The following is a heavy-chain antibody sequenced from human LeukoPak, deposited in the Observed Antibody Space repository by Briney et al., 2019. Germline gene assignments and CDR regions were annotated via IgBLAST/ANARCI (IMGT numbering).Heavy chain of an antibody. CDR2: ILYDGSNK. D-gene: IGHD5-12*01. CDR1: GFTFSSYG. Sequence: TGGSLRLSCAASGFTFSSYGMHWVRQAPGKGLEWVAVILYDGSNKYYADSVKGRFTISRDNSKNTLYLQMNSLRAEDTAVYYCAKLYWGGYDVAYADYWGQGTLVTVSS. CDR3: AKLYWGGYDVAYADY. J-gene: IGHJ4*02. V-gene: IGHV3-30*18.